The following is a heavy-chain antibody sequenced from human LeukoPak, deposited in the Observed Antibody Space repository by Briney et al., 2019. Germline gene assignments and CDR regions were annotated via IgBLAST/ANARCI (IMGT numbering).Heavy chain of an antibody. D-gene: IGHD3-10*01. V-gene: IGHV1-69*05. CDR3: ASSYGSGSGYYYYYYMDV. CDR2: IIPIFGTA. CDR1: GGTFSSYA. J-gene: IGHJ6*03. Sequence: ASVKVSCKASGGTFSSYAISWVRQAPGQGLEWMGGIIPIFGTANYAQKFQGSVTITTDESTSTAYMELSSLRSEDTAVYYCASSYGSGSGYYYYYYMDVWGKGTTVTVSS.